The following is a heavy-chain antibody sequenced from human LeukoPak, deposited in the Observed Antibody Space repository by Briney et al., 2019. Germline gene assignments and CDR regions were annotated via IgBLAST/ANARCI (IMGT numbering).Heavy chain of an antibody. J-gene: IGHJ5*02. V-gene: IGHV4-4*09. CDR3: ARLERRYCSSTSCYTFHSSSWYWFDP. D-gene: IGHD2-2*02. Sequence: PSETLSLTCTVSGGSISSYYWSWIRQPPGKGLEWIGYIYTSGSTNCNPSLKSRVTISVDTSKNQFSLKLSSVTAADTAVYYCARLERRYCSSTSCYTFHSSSWYWFDPWGQGTLVTVSS. CDR2: IYTSGST. CDR1: GGSISSYY.